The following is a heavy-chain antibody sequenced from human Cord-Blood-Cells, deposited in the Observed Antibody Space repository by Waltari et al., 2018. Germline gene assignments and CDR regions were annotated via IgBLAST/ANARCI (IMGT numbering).Heavy chain of an antibody. CDR2: IWYDGSNK. CDR3: ARDASWYFDL. Sequence: QVQLVESGGGVVQPGRSLGLSCAASGFTFSSYGMPWVRQAPGKGLEWVAVIWYDGSNKYYADSVKGRFTISRDNSKNTLYLQMNSLRAEDTAVYYCARDASWYFDLWGRGTLVTVSS. J-gene: IGHJ2*01. CDR1: GFTFSSYG. V-gene: IGHV3-33*01.